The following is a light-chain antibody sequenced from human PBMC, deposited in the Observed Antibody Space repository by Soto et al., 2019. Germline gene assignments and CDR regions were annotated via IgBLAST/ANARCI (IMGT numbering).Light chain of an antibody. CDR2: AAS. CDR3: QQLNSYPIT. Sequence: IQMTQSPSSLSASVGDRVTITCRASQGISSYLAWYQQKPGKAPKLLIYAASTLQGGVPSRFSGSGSGTDFTLTINRLQPEDLATYFCQQLNSYPITFGQGTRLEIK. J-gene: IGKJ5*01. V-gene: IGKV1-9*01. CDR1: QGISSY.